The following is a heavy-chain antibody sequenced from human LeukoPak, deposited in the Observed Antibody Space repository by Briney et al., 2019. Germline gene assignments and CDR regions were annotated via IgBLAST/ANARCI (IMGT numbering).Heavy chain of an antibody. CDR3: ARSRIVLMVYAPPDY. D-gene: IGHD2-8*01. V-gene: IGHV1-2*02. J-gene: IGHJ4*02. CDR2: INPNSGGT. Sequence: ASVKVSCKASRYTFTGYYMHWVRQAPGQGLEWMGWINPNSGGTNYAQKFQGRVTMTRDTSISTAYMELSRLRSDDTAVYYCARSRIVLMVYAPPDYWGQGTLVTVSS. CDR1: RYTFTGYY.